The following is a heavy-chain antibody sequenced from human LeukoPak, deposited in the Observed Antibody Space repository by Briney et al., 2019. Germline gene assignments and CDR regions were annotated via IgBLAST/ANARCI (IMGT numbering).Heavy chain of an antibody. D-gene: IGHD3-10*02. J-gene: IGHJ6*02. Sequence: PGRSLRLSCTASGFTFGDYAMSWVRQAPGKGLEWVGFIRSKAYSGTTEYAASVKGRFTISRDDSKSIAYLQMNSLKTEDTAVYYCTRDPMFYGMDVWGQGTTVTVSS. CDR1: GFTFGDYA. CDR2: IRSKAYSGTT. CDR3: TRDPMFYGMDV. V-gene: IGHV3-49*04.